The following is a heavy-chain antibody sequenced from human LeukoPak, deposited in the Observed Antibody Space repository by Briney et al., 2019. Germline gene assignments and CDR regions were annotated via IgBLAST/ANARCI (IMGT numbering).Heavy chain of an antibody. V-gene: IGHV4-34*01. J-gene: IGHJ4*02. CDR1: GGSFSGYY. CDR2: INHSGST. Sequence: SETLSLTCAVYGGSFSGYYWSWIRQPPGKGLEWIGEINHSGSTNYNPSLKSRVTISVDTSKNQFSLKLSSVTAADTAVYYCASRARGWYSSFFDYWGQGTLVTVSS. D-gene: IGHD6-19*01. CDR3: ASRARGWYSSFFDY.